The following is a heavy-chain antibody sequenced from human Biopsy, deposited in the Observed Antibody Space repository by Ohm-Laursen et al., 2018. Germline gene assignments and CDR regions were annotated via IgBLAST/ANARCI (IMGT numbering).Heavy chain of an antibody. CDR2: INQAGTT. CDR3: GNEVHGRDY. J-gene: IGHJ4*02. V-gene: IGHV4-34*08. Sequence: SGDLSLTCAVFGKTFSDYQWSWIRQPPGKGLEWIGQINQAGTTNYNPSLKSRVSISADASKYEFSLRVTSVTAADTAVYLCGNEVHGRDYWGLGAQVTVSS. CDR1: GKTFSDYQ. D-gene: IGHD2-15*01.